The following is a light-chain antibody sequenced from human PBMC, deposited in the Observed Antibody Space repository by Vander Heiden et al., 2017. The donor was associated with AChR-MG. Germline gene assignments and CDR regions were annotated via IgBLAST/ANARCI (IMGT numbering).Light chain of an antibody. CDR1: SSDVGGYND. Sequence: QSALTQPRSVSGSPGRSVTISCTGTSSDVGGYNDVSWYQQHPGQAPKLVMFDVIRRPSGVHDRFSGSKSGNTASLTISGLQAEDDADYYCCSYAGNYAYVFGGGTKVTVL. V-gene: IGLV2-11*01. J-gene: IGLJ1*01. CDR3: CSYAGNYAYV. CDR2: DVI.